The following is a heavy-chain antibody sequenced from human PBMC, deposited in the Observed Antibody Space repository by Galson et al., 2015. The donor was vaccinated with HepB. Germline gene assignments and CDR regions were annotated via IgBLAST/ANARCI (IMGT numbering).Heavy chain of an antibody. V-gene: IGHV3-23*01. CDR3: AKDFARGRDFDWYDPVAY. D-gene: IGHD3-9*01. J-gene: IGHJ4*02. CDR2: ISAPGGGT. CDR1: GFTFSSYA. Sequence: SLRLSCAASGFTFSSYAMSWVRQAPGKGLEWVSTISAPGGGTYYADSVKGRFTMSRDNVKNILYLQMNSLRADDTAVYYCAKDFARGRDFDWYDPVAYWGQGTLVTVSS.